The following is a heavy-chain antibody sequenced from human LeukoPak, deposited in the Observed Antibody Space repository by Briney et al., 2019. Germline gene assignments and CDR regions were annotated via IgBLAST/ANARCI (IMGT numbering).Heavy chain of an antibody. D-gene: IGHD3-3*01. V-gene: IGHV4-59*12. CDR1: GGSISSFY. Sequence: SETLSLTCTVSGGSISSFYWSWIRQPPGKGLEWIGYIYYSGSTNYNPSLKSRVTMSVDTSKNQFSLKLSSVTAADTAVYYCARDGGTYYDFWSGENAFDIWGQGTMVTVSS. CDR3: ARDGGTYYDFWSGENAFDI. CDR2: IYYSGST. J-gene: IGHJ3*02.